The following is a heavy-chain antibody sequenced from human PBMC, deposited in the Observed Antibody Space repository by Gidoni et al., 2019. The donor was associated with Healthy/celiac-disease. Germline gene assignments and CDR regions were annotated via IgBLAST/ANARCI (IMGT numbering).Heavy chain of an antibody. D-gene: IGHD5-12*01. J-gene: IGHJ5*02. CDR1: GFTFSDYY. Sequence: QVQLVESGGGLVKPGGSLRLSCAASGFTFSDYYMSWIRQAPGKGLEWVSYISSSSSYTNYADSVKGRFTISRDNAKNSLYLQMNSLRAEDTAVYYCARDRRREMATIPFDPWGQGTLVTVSS. CDR2: ISSSSSYT. CDR3: ARDRRREMATIPFDP. V-gene: IGHV3-11*06.